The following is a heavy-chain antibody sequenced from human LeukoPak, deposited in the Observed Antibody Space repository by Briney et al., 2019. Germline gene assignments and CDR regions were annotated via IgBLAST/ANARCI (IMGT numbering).Heavy chain of an antibody. V-gene: IGHV1-58*01. CDR2: IVVGSGNT. J-gene: IGHJ3*02. CDR3: AADWDWWDLSNYAFDI. D-gene: IGHD1-26*01. Sequence: TSVKVSCKASGFTFTSSAVQWVRQARGQRLEWTGWIVVGSGNTNYAQKFQERVTITRDMSTSTAYMELSSLRSEDTAVYYCAADWDWWDLSNYAFDIWGQGTMVTVSS. CDR1: GFTFTSSA.